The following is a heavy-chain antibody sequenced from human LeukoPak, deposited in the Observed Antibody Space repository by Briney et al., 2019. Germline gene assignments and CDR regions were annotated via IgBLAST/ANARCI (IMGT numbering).Heavy chain of an antibody. D-gene: IGHD1-1*01. J-gene: IGHJ6*03. Sequence: GGSLRRSCAASGLTFSNFDMHWVRQPTGQGLEWGSTIGTASETYYPGSVDGRFTLSRDNAKNNLYLQMNSMTAGDTAVYYCSRGPPRGKYYYMDVSGKGTTVTVSS. CDR1: GLTFSNFD. V-gene: IGHV3-13*01. CDR2: IGTASET. CDR3: SRGPPRGKYYYMDV.